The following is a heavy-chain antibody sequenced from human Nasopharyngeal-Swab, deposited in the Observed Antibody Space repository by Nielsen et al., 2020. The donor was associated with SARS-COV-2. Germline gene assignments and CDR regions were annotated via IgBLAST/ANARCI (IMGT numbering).Heavy chain of an antibody. CDR2: IKQDGSEK. Sequence: WLRQPPGKGLEWVANIKQDGSEKYYVDSVKGRFTISRDNAKNSLYLQMNSLRAEDTAVYYCARDHRGAVAGLDYWGQGTLVTVSS. CDR3: ARDHRGAVAGLDY. J-gene: IGHJ4*02. V-gene: IGHV3-7*01. D-gene: IGHD6-19*01.